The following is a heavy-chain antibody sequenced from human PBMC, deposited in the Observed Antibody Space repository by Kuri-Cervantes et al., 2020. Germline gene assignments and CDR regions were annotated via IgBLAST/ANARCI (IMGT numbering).Heavy chain of an antibody. D-gene: IGHD6-19*01. CDR2: IYPSGNT. CDR1: GGSISTYY. J-gene: IGHJ4*02. Sequence: SETLSLTCTVSGGSISTYYWSWIRQPAGKGLEWIGRIYPSGNTNYNSSLKSRVTMSVHKSKNQFSLKLSSVTAADTAVYYCATYSNGWYSGLDYWGQGTLVTVSS. V-gene: IGHV4-4*07. CDR3: ATYSNGWYSGLDY.